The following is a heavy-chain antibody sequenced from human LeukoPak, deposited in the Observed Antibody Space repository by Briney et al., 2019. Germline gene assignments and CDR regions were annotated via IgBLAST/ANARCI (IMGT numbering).Heavy chain of an antibody. V-gene: IGHV3-23*01. J-gene: IGHJ3*02. D-gene: IGHD2-2*01. Sequence: GGSLRLSCAGSGFTFRSYAMSWVRQSPVKGLEWVSAISDSGDGTYYADSVKARFTISRDNSKNTVYLEMSSLRAEDTAVYYCAKDTDIVVVPAAIPGAFDIWGQGTMVAVSS. CDR2: ISDSGDGT. CDR3: AKDTDIVVVPAAIPGAFDI. CDR1: GFTFRSYA.